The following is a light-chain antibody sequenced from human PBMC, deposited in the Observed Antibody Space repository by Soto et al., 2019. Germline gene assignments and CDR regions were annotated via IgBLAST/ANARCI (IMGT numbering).Light chain of an antibody. J-gene: IGKJ2*01. CDR1: QSLVYSDGIAY. CDR2: KVS. V-gene: IGKV2-30*01. Sequence: DVVMTQSPLSLPVTLGQPASISCRSSQSLVYSDGIAYLNWFQQRPGQSPRRLIYKVSNRDSGVPDRFSGSGSGSDFTLKISRVAAEDVGVYYCMQGTHWPPYTFGQGTKLEIK. CDR3: MQGTHWPPYT.